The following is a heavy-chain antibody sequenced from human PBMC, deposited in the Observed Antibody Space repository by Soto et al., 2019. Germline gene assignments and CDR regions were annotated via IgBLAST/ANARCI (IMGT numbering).Heavy chain of an antibody. Sequence: EVQLVESGGGLVQPGGSLRLSCAASGFTFSSYWMNWVRQAPGKGLEWVANIKQDGSEKYYVDSVKGRFTISRDNTKHSLYLQMNSLRAEDTAVYYCAREQLQVVIPDYWGQGTLVTVSS. CDR2: IKQDGSEK. J-gene: IGHJ4*02. CDR3: AREQLQVVIPDY. V-gene: IGHV3-7*01. D-gene: IGHD6-13*01. CDR1: GFTFSSYW.